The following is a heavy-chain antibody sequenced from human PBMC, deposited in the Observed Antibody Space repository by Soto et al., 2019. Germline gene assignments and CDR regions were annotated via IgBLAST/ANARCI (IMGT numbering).Heavy chain of an antibody. V-gene: IGHV3-64*01. D-gene: IGHD3-10*01. CDR1: GFTFSSYA. CDR2: ISSNGGST. J-gene: IGHJ5*02. Sequence: EVQLVESGGGLVQPGGSLRLSCAASGFTFSSYAMHWVRQAPGKGLEYVSAISSNGGSTYYANSVKGRFTISRDNSKNTLYLQMGSLRAEDMAVYYCARDLDGYYGSAFDPWGQGTLVTVSS. CDR3: ARDLDGYYGSAFDP.